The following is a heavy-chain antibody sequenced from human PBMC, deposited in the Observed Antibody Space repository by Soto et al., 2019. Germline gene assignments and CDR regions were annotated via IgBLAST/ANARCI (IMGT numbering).Heavy chain of an antibody. D-gene: IGHD1-1*01. J-gene: IGHJ4*02. CDR3: VKDLYRSATMPCLDH. CDR1: GFTFNTYG. CDR2: ISDNGDT. Sequence: EVRLLESGGGLERPGGSLRLSCEASGFTFNTYGMSWVRQAPGKGLEWVAGISDNGDTYYADSMEGRFAISRDNSKSTVYLQMTNLRADDTALYYCVKDLYRSATMPCLDHWGRGTLVTVSS. V-gene: IGHV3-23*01.